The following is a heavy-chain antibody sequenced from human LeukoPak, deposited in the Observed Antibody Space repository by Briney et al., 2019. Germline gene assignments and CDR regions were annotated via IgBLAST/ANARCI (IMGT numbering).Heavy chain of an antibody. Sequence: GGSLRLSCAASGHTSSDFSGNWVRQAPGKGLEWVSFNSVRSNYRYYADSVRGRFSISRDDARNSLYLQMNSLRAEDTAVYYCVRLRRNSDRSGFYYYYDYWGQGTLVTVSS. CDR3: VRLRRNSDRSGFYYYYDY. D-gene: IGHD3-22*01. J-gene: IGHJ4*02. CDR1: GHTSSDFS. V-gene: IGHV3-21*01. CDR2: NSVRSNYR.